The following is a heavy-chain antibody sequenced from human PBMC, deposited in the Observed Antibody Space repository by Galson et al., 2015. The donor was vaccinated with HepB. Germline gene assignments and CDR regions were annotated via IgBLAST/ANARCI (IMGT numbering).Heavy chain of an antibody. D-gene: IGHD2-21*02. Sequence: SLRLSCAASGFTFTDYYMTWIRQAPGKGLEWVAVISYDGSNKYYADSVKGRFTISRDNSKNTLYLQMNSLRAEDTAVYYCARKGGGGDWGGAFDIWGQGTMVTVSS. V-gene: IGHV3-30-3*01. J-gene: IGHJ3*02. CDR2: ISYDGSNK. CDR1: GFTFTDYY. CDR3: ARKGGGGDWGGAFDI.